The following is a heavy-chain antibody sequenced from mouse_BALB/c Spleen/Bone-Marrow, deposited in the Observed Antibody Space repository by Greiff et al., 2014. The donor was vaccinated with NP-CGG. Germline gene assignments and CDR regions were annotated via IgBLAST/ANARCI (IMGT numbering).Heavy chain of an antibody. CDR3: RRSVGNPFDH. J-gene: IGHJ2*01. D-gene: IGHD2-1*01. Sequence: VQLQESDSELVKPGASVKISCKASGYTFTDHAIHWVKQKPEQGLEWIGYISPGNGDIKYNEKFKGKATLTADKSSSTAYMQLSGLTSEDSAVYICRRSVGNPFDHWGQGTTLTVSS. CDR1: GYTFTDHA. CDR2: ISPGNGDI. V-gene: IGHV1S53*02.